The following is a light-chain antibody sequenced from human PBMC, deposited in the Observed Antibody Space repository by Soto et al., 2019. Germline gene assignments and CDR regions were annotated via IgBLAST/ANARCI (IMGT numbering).Light chain of an antibody. V-gene: IGKV3-20*01. CDR3: QQNGSPGT. CDR1: QSVSSSY. Sequence: EIVLTQSPGTLSLSPGERATLSCRASQSVSSSYLAWYQQKPGQAPRLLIYGASIRATVIPERFSGSGSGAYFTLTISILEAEYFAVYYCQQNGSPGTFGGGTKVEIK. CDR2: GAS. J-gene: IGKJ4*01.